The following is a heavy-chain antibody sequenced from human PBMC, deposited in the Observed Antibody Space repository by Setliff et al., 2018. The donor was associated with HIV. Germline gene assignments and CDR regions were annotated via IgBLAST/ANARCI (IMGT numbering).Heavy chain of an antibody. CDR2: IIHSGRT. D-gene: IGHD2-15*01. V-gene: IGHV4-34*12. J-gene: IGHJ5*01. Sequence: SETLSLTRAVYGGSLRDHDWSWIRQTPRKGLEWIGEIIHSGRTNYNPSLKSRVIVSRDTSKNQFSLRLTSTTVADTAVYYCARGFEGYCSGDSCHWFDSWGQGTQVTVSS. CDR1: GGSLRDHD. CDR3: ARGFEGYCSGDSCHWFDS.